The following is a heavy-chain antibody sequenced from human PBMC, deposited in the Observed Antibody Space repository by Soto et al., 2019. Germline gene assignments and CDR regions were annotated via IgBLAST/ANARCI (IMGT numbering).Heavy chain of an antibody. V-gene: IGHV4-59*01. J-gene: IGHJ6*02. CDR2: IYYSGST. CDR3: ARNLVPAAMVVRDYYGLDV. CDR1: GGSISGYY. D-gene: IGHD2-2*01. Sequence: SETLSLTCTVSGGSISGYYWSWIRQPPGKGLEWIGYIYYSGSTSYNPSLKSRLTISVDTSKNQFSLRLTSVTAADTAVYYCARNLVPAAMVVRDYYGLDVWGQGTTVTVSS.